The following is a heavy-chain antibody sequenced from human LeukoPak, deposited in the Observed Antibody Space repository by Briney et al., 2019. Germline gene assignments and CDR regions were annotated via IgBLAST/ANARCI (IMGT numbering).Heavy chain of an antibody. Sequence: GGSLRLSCAASGFTFSSYAMHWVRQAPGKGLEWVADISYDGSNKYYADSVKGRFTISRDNAKNSLYLQMSNLRAEDTAVYFCARGGGLDVWGQGATVTVSS. V-gene: IGHV3-30-3*01. J-gene: IGHJ6*02. CDR3: ARGGGLDV. CDR2: ISYDGSNK. D-gene: IGHD3-16*01. CDR1: GFTFSSYA.